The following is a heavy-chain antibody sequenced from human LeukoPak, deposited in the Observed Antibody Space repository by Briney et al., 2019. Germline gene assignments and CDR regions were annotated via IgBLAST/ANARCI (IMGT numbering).Heavy chain of an antibody. D-gene: IGHD1-26*01. CDR3: ASSLLYGGSYYRLDY. CDR1: GGTFSSYA. J-gene: IGHJ4*02. CDR2: IIPIFGTA. V-gene: IGHV1-69*05. Sequence: ASVKVSCKASGGTFSSYAISWVRQAPGQGLEWMGGIIPIFGTANYAQKFQGRATITTDESTSTAYMELSSLRSEDTAVYYCASSLLYGGSYYRLDYWGQGTLVTVSS.